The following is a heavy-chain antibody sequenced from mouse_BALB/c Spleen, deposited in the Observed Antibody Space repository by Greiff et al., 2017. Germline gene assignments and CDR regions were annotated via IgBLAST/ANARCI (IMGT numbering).Heavy chain of an antibody. CDR1: GFSLTSYG. CDR2: IWAGGST. CDR3: ARGTARATTWFAY. J-gene: IGHJ3*01. D-gene: IGHD3-1*01. Sequence: VMLVESGPGLVAPSQSLSITCTVSGFSLTSYGVHWVRQPQGKGLEWLGVIWAGGSTNYNSALMSRLSISKDNSKSQVFLKMNSLQTDDTAMYYCARGTARATTWFAYWGQGTLVTVSA. V-gene: IGHV2-9*02.